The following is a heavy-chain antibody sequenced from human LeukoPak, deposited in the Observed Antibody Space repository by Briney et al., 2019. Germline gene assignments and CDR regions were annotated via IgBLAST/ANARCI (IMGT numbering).Heavy chain of an antibody. CDR1: GYTFTSYY. J-gene: IGHJ5*02. V-gene: IGHV1-46*01. CDR2: INPSGGST. CDR3: ARGGVGATTYVWFDP. D-gene: IGHD1-26*01. Sequence: ASVKVSCKASGYTFTSYYMNWVRQAPGQGLEWMGIINPSGGSTSYAQKFQGRVTMTRDMSTSTVYMELSSLRSEDTAVYYCARGGVGATTYVWFDPWGQGTLVTVSS.